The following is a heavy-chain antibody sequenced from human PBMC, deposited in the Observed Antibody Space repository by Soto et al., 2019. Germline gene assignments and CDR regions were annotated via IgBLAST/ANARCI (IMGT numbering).Heavy chain of an antibody. CDR2: ITSSGSTT. J-gene: IGHJ4*02. Sequence: GALRLSCAASGFTFSDYYMSWIRQAPGKGLEWVSSITSSGSTTYYTDSVKGRFTISRDNAKNSLYLQMNSLRAEDTAVYYCARERYSYGPYYFDYWGQGTLVTVSS. V-gene: IGHV3-11*01. CDR1: GFTFSDYY. CDR3: ARERYSYGPYYFDY. D-gene: IGHD5-18*01.